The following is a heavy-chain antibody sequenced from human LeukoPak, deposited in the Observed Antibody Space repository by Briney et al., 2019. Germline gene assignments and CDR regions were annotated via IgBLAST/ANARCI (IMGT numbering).Heavy chain of an antibody. Sequence: SETLSLTCTVSGGSISSSSYYWGWIRQPPGKGLEWIGSIYYSGSTYYNPSLKSRVTISVDTSKNQFSLKLSSVTAADTAVYYCARREYYYDSSGVSPFDPWGQGTLVTVSS. CDR1: GGSISSSSYY. V-gene: IGHV4-39*01. CDR2: IYYSGST. D-gene: IGHD3-22*01. J-gene: IGHJ5*02. CDR3: ARREYYYDSSGVSPFDP.